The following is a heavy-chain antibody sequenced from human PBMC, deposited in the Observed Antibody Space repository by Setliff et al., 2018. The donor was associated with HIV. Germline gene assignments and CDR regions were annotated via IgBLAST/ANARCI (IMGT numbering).Heavy chain of an antibody. D-gene: IGHD3-10*01. CDR1: GGSISDNKYY. CDR2: IYHTGKT. V-gene: IGHV4-39*01. Sequence: SETLSLTCSVSGGSISDNKYYWSWIRQPPGKGLEWTGSIYHTGKTYYNSALKNRLTISVDTSKNQFSLELSSVTAADTAVYYCASRRGIEFYFDIWGQGTPVTVSS. J-gene: IGHJ4*02. CDR3: ASRRGIEFYFDI.